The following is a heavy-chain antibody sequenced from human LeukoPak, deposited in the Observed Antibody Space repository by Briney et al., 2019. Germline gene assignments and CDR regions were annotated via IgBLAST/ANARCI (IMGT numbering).Heavy chain of an antibody. Sequence: GGSLRLARAAYGFTFGSYWMGWDSQAQGRGMEWVSTIKQDGSEKYYVNSVKGRFTICRDNAKNALYQQMNSLRAEDTAVYYCARVVTKDSYYYGMDVWGQGTTVTVSS. V-gene: IGHV3-7*04. CDR1: GFTFGSYW. CDR2: IKQDGSEK. J-gene: IGHJ6*02. CDR3: ARVVTKDSYYYGMDV. D-gene: IGHD2-21*02.